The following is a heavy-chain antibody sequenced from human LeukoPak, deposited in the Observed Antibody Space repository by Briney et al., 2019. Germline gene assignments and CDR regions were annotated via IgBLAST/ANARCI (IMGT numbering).Heavy chain of an antibody. CDR3: AKSKPYYYGSGSYYKNPFDY. Sequence: QAGGSLRLSCAASGFTFSTYGMSWVRQAPGKGLEWVSGISGSGDSTYNADSVKGRFTISRDNSKNTLYLQMNSLRAEDTALYYCAKSKPYYYGSGSYYKNPFDYWGQGTLVTVSS. CDR2: ISGSGDST. J-gene: IGHJ4*02. D-gene: IGHD3-10*01. V-gene: IGHV3-23*01. CDR1: GFTFSTYG.